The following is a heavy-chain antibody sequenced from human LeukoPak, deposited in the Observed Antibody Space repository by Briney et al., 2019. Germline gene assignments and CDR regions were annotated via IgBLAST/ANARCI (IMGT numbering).Heavy chain of an antibody. CDR1: GYSISSGYY. CDR2: IYHSGST. CDR3: ARDPSKHMYQLPTPGWFDP. J-gene: IGHJ5*02. D-gene: IGHD2-2*01. V-gene: IGHV4-38-2*02. Sequence: PSETLSLTCAVSGYSISSGYYWGWIRQPPGKGLEWIGSIYHSGSTYYNPSLKSRVTISVDTSKDQFSLKLSSVTAADTAVYYCARDPSKHMYQLPTPGWFDPWGQGTLVTVSS.